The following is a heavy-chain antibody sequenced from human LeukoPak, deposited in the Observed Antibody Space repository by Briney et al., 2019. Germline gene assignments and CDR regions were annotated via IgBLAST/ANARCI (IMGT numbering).Heavy chain of an antibody. J-gene: IGHJ4*02. D-gene: IGHD6-19*01. V-gene: IGHV3-23*01. CDR2: ITTGGSGT. CDR1: GFTFSSYA. Sequence: PGGSLRLSCTASGFTFSSYAMIWVRQAPGKGLEWVSDITTGGSGTYYADSVKGRFKISRDNSKNTLHLQMNGLRAEDTAVYYCARGPGIAVAGTDILFDYWGQGTLVTVSS. CDR3: ARGPGIAVAGTDILFDY.